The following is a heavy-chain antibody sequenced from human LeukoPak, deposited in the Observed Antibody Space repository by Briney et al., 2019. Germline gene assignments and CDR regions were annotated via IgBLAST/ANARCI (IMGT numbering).Heavy chain of an antibody. Sequence: ASVKVSCKASGNILTRYTINWVRQAPGQGLEWMGWINTNTGKPVYAQGLTGRFVSSWDTSVSTAYLQISSLKTEDTGIYFCTSVIVGATAPWFDPWGQGTPVTVSS. CDR1: GNILTRYT. V-gene: IGHV7-4-1*02. D-gene: IGHD1-26*01. CDR2: INTNTGKP. J-gene: IGHJ5*02. CDR3: TSVIVGATAPWFDP.